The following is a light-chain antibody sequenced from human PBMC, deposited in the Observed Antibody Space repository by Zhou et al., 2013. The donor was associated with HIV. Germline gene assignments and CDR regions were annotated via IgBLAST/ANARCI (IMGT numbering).Light chain of an antibody. CDR3: QQYANSPQT. CDR1: QSVSTN. J-gene: IGKJ2*01. Sequence: EVVMTQSPATLSVSPGDRATLSCRASQSVSTNLAWYQQKPGQAPRLLVYGASTRATGIPDRFTGSGSGTDFTLTFTTLGPEDFAVYYCQQYANSPQTFGQGTKVEIK. V-gene: IGKV3D-15*01. CDR2: GAS.